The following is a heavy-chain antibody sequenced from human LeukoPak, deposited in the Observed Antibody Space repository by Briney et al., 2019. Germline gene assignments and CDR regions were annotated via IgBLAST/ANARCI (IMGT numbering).Heavy chain of an antibody. D-gene: IGHD6-19*01. V-gene: IGHV3-64*01. J-gene: IGHJ4*02. CDR3: ARIGIVVAGRGAEDY. CDR1: GFTFSTYA. CDR2: ISTHGGST. Sequence: GGSLRLSCAASGFTFSTYAMHWVRQAPGKGLESVSAISTHGGSTYYANSVKGRFTISRDNSKNTLYLQMGSLRTEDMGVYYCARIGIVVAGRGAEDYWGQGTLVTVSS.